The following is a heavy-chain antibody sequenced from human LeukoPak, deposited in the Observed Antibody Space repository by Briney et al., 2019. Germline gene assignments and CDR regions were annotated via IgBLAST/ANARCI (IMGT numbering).Heavy chain of an antibody. Sequence: GGSLRLSCAASGFTFSSYAMSWVRQAPGKGLEWVANINQDASHKYYVDSVKGRFTISRDNAKNSLYLQMNSLRAEDTAVYFXXXFHYGTSGYLLPFDYWGQGTPVTVSS. CDR2: INQDASHK. CDR1: GFTFSSYA. CDR3: XXFHYGTSGYLLPFDY. V-gene: IGHV3-7*01. J-gene: IGHJ4*02. D-gene: IGHD3-22*01.